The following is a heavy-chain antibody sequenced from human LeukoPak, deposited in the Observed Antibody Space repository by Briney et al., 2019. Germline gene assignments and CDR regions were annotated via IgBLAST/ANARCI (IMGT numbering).Heavy chain of an antibody. V-gene: IGHV4-59*01. CDR2: IYYSGST. J-gene: IGHJ3*02. Sequence: SETLSLTCTVSGGSISSYYWSWIRQPPGKGLEWIGYIYYSGSTNYNPSLKSRVTISVDTSKNQFSLKLSSVTAADTAVYYCARDQGYYRAFDIWGQGTMVTVSS. CDR3: ARDQGYYRAFDI. CDR1: GGSISSYY. D-gene: IGHD1-14*01.